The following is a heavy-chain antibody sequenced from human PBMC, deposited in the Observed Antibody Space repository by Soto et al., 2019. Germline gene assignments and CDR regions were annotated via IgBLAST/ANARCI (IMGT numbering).Heavy chain of an antibody. J-gene: IGHJ4*02. CDR2: IYYSGST. Sequence: SETLSLTCTVSGGSISSYYWSWIRQPPGKGLEWIGYIYYSGSTNYNPSLKSRVTISVDTSKNQFSLKLSSVTAADTAVYYCATALLYSGYDWATFGYWGQGTLVTVSS. CDR1: GGSISSYY. V-gene: IGHV4-59*01. CDR3: ATALLYSGYDWATFGY. D-gene: IGHD5-12*01.